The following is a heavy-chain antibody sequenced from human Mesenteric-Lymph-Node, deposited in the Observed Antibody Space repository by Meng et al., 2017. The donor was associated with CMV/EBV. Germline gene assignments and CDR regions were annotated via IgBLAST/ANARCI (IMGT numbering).Heavy chain of an antibody. CDR2: INSDGSST. J-gene: IGHJ5*02. CDR1: GFTFSSYW. CDR3: AREYDFWSYKNWFDP. D-gene: IGHD3-3*01. Sequence: GESLKISCAASGFTFSSYWMHWVRQAPGKGLVWVSRINSDGSSTSYADSVKGRFTISRDNAKNTLYLQMNSLRAEDTAVYYCAREYDFWSYKNWFDPWGQGTLVTVSS. V-gene: IGHV3-74*01.